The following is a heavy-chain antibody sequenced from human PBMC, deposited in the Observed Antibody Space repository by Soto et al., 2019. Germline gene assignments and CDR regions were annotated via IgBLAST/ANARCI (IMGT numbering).Heavy chain of an antibody. V-gene: IGHV1-3*01. CDR3: ARIMSVPSRYAFDI. D-gene: IGHD3-16*01. CDR1: GYTFTSYA. CDR2: INAGNGNT. J-gene: IGHJ3*02. Sequence: ASVKVSCKASGYTFTSYAMHWVRQAPGQRLEWMGWINAGNGNTKYSQKFQVRLTITRDTSASTAYMELSSLRSEDTAVYYCARIMSVPSRYAFDIWGQGTMVTVSS.